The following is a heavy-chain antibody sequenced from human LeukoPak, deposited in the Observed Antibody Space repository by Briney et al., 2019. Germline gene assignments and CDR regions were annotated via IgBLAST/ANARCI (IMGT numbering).Heavy chain of an antibody. CDR3: ARGAYVTVRKNFLGRPKRIKLNHNGMDV. D-gene: IGHD1-14*01. Sequence: PRRCLRLSCVDSGLNSETYVMHWGRQVPGKGEEWVALVSPEGATQNYADSVKGRFTISRYNSKNTLSLEMNSLRFEGTSLYYCARGAYVTVRKNFLGRPKRIKLNHNGMDVWGEGTSVSVSA. V-gene: IGHV3-30-3*01. CDR1: GLNSETYV. CDR2: VSPEGATQ. J-gene: IGHJ6*01.